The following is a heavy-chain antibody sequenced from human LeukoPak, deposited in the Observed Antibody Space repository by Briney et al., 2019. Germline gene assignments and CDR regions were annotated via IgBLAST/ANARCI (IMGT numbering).Heavy chain of an antibody. CDR3: ARGSGNDYYGSGPIDKWFDP. CDR2: IYYSGNT. CDR1: GGSISSQF. Sequence: AATLSLTCTVSGGSISSQFCSCIRQHPGKGLECIGYIYYSGNTNYNPPLKSRVTISVATSKNQFSLKLSSVTAADTAVYYCARGSGNDYYGSGPIDKWFDPWGQGTLVTVSS. V-gene: IGHV4-59*11. D-gene: IGHD3-10*01. J-gene: IGHJ5*02.